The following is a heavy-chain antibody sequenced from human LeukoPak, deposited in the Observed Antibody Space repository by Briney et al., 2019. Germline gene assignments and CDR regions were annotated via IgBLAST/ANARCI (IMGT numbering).Heavy chain of an antibody. CDR1: GFTFSSYA. Sequence: GGSLRLSCAASGFTFSSYAMSWVRQAPGKGLEWVANIKQDGSDKYYVDSVKGRFTISRDNAKNSLYLQMNSLRAEDTAVYYCARALFPAPYPFDSWGQGTLVTVSS. J-gene: IGHJ4*02. V-gene: IGHV3-7*05. CDR3: ARALFPAPYPFDS. CDR2: IKQDGSDK.